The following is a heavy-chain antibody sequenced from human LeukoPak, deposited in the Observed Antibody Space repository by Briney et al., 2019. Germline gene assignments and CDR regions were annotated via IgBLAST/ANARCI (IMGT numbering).Heavy chain of an antibody. CDR2: IYYSGST. D-gene: IGHD6-13*01. J-gene: IGHJ6*03. CDR1: GGSISSSSYY. V-gene: IGHV4-39*01. CDR3: ARQGAAAGGYYYYYYMDV. Sequence: SETLSLTCSVSGGSISSSSYYWGWIRQPPGKGLEWIGSIYYSGSTYYNPSLKSRVTISVDTSKNQFSLKLSSVTAADTAVYYCARQGAAAGGYYYYYYMDVWGKGTTVTISS.